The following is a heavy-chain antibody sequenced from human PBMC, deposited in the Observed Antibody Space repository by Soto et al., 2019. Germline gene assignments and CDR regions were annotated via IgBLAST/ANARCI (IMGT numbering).Heavy chain of an antibody. Sequence: GGSLRLSCAASGFTFSTYAMSWVRQAPGKGLEWVSAISGSGGNSTFYGDSVKGRFTISRDNSKNTLYLEMSSLGAEDTAVYYCAKGGGSCCFDCWGQGTLVTVS. CDR1: GFTFSTYA. J-gene: IGHJ4*02. D-gene: IGHD2-15*01. V-gene: IGHV3-23*01. CDR2: ISGSGGNST. CDR3: AKGGGSCCFDC.